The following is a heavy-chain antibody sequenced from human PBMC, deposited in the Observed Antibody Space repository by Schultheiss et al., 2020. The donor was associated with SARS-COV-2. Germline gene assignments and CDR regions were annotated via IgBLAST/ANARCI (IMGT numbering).Heavy chain of an antibody. CDR2: ISYDGSNK. CDR1: GFTFSSYG. V-gene: IGHV3-30*03. Sequence: GGSLRLSCAASGFTFSSYGMHWVRQAPGKGLEWVAVISYDGSNKYYADSVKGRFTISRDNSKDTLFLQMNSLRPHDTAVYYCARDNPYGSGSPGFYFYGAEVWGQGTTVTVSS. J-gene: IGHJ6*01. CDR3: ARDNPYGSGSPGFYFYGAEV. D-gene: IGHD3-10*01.